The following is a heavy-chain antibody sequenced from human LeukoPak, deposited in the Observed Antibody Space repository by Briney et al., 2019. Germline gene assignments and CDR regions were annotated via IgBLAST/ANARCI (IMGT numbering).Heavy chain of an antibody. D-gene: IGHD2/OR15-2a*01. CDR1: GFTFSSYE. Sequence: GGSLRLSCAASGFTFSSYEMNWVRQAPGKGLEWVSYISSSGSTIYYADSVKGRFTISRDNAKNSLYLQMNSLRAEDTAVYYCARDTTFVGPDDYWGQGALVTVSS. CDR2: ISSSGSTI. V-gene: IGHV3-48*03. J-gene: IGHJ4*02. CDR3: ARDTTFVGPDDY.